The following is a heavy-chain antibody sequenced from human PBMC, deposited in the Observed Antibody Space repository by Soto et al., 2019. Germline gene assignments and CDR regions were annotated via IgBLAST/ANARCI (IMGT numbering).Heavy chain of an antibody. Sequence: ASVKGSCKASGYSCTNYGISWVRQAPGEGLEWVGWINTSNDNKLYAQKLQGRLTLTTDTSTSTAYMDLTTLRSDDTAVYFCARDPGASSFDFWAQGTLFTVSS. J-gene: IGHJ4*02. D-gene: IGHD1-26*01. CDR2: INTSNDNK. CDR3: ARDPGASSFDF. CDR1: GYSCTNYG. V-gene: IGHV1-18*01.